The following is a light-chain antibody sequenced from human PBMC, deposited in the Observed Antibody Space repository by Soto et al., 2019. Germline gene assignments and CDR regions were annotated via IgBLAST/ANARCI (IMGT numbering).Light chain of an antibody. CDR2: LTS. Sequence: EIVLTQSPATLSAFPGDRVTLSCRASQAVNTRLAWYQHKPGQAPRLLIYLTSNRAAGVPSRFSAWGSETDFTLTISSLEPEDFAVYYCQQRSNWPPLTFGGGTKVDIK. CDR1: QAVNTR. V-gene: IGKV3-11*01. CDR3: QQRSNWPPLT. J-gene: IGKJ4*01.